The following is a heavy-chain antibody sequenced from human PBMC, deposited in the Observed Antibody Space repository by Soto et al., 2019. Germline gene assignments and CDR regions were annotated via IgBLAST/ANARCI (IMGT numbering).Heavy chain of an antibody. J-gene: IGHJ4*02. Sequence: PGGSLRLSCAASGFTFSSLGMHWVRQAPGKGLEWVAVISFDGSNKYYADSVKGRFTISRDNSKNTLYLQMNSLWAEDTAVYYCAGGNAIDYWGQGTLVTVSS. CDR3: AGGNAIDY. D-gene: IGHD2-15*01. V-gene: IGHV3-30*03. CDR1: GFTFSSLG. CDR2: ISFDGSNK.